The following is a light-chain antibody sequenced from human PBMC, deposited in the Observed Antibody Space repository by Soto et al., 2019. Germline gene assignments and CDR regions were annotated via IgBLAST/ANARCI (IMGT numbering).Light chain of an antibody. Sequence: DIQMTQSPSTLSASVGDRVTITCRASQSISSSLAWYQQKPGKAPKLRIYKASSLESGVPSRFSGSGSGTEFTLTISSLQPDDFATYYCQQYNSYMYTFGQGTKLEIK. CDR2: KAS. CDR3: QQYNSYMYT. CDR1: QSISSS. V-gene: IGKV1-5*03. J-gene: IGKJ2*01.